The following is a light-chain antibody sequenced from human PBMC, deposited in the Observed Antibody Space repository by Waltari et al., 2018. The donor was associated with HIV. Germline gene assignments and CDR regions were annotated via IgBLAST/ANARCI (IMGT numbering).Light chain of an antibody. CDR1: NIGRKS. J-gene: IGLJ2*01. CDR3: QVWDDSDHWV. CDR2: DSN. Sequence: SSVLTLPPSVSVVPGRAATIICAGTNIGRKSVHWYQQRPGHAPLLGMYDSNNRASAIPGRCAGFSAGNTAALAISRVEAGDEADYYGQVWDDSDHWVFGGGTKLTVL. V-gene: IGLV3-21*04.